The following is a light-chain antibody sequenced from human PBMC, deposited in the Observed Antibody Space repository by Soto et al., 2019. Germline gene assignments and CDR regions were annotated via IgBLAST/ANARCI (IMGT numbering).Light chain of an antibody. J-gene: IGKJ2*01. V-gene: IGKV1-5*03. CDR3: QQDNSFVT. Sequence: DIQMTQSPSTLSASVGDRVTITCRASQSISSWLAWYQQKPGTAPKLLIYTASSLESGVPSRFSGSGSGTEFTLTSIRLQPDDFATYYCQQDNSFVTFGQGTKLEIK. CDR2: TAS. CDR1: QSISSW.